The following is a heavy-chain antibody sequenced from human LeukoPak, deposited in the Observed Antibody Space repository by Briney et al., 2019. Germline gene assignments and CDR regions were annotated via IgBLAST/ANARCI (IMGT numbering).Heavy chain of an antibody. J-gene: IGHJ4*02. V-gene: IGHV1-69*13. CDR2: IIPIFGTA. Sequence: SVKVSCKASGGTFSSYAISWVRQAPGQGLEWMGGIIPIFGTANYAQKFQGRVTITADESTSTAYMELSSLRSEDTAVYFCARVAQMPRLFDYSGQGTLVTVFS. CDR1: GGTFSSYA. D-gene: IGHD2-2*01. CDR3: ARVAQMPRLFDY.